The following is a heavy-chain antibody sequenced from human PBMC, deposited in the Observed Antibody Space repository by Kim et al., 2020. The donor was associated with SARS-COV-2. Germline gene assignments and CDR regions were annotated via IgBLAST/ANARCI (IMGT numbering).Heavy chain of an antibody. Sequence: TPSLKSRCTISVDTSKNQFSLKLSSVTAADTAVYYCARRWFGESSGAFDIWGQGTMVTVSS. J-gene: IGHJ3*02. D-gene: IGHD3-10*01. CDR3: ARRWFGESSGAFDI. V-gene: IGHV4-39*01.